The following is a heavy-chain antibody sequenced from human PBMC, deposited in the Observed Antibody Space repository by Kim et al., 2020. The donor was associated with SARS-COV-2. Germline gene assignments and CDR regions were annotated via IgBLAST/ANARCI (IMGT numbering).Heavy chain of an antibody. Sequence: ADSVKGRFTISRDNSKNTLYLQMNSLGAEDTAVYYCAKDSSSSWTYYFDYWGQGTLVTVSS. CDR3: AKDSSSSWTYYFDY. J-gene: IGHJ4*02. V-gene: IGHV3-23*01. D-gene: IGHD6-13*01.